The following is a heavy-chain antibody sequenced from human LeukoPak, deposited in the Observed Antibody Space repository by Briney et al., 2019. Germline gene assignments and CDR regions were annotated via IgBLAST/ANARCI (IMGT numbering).Heavy chain of an antibody. J-gene: IGHJ4*02. Sequence: ASVKVSCKASGYTFTDYDINWVRQATGQGLEWMGWMNPNSGNTGYTQKFQGRVNMTRNTSISTAYMELSSLRSEDTAVYYCARAELRYFDWPPGDYWGQGTLVTVSS. D-gene: IGHD3-9*01. CDR1: GYTFTDYD. V-gene: IGHV1-8*01. CDR2: MNPNSGNT. CDR3: ARAELRYFDWPPGDY.